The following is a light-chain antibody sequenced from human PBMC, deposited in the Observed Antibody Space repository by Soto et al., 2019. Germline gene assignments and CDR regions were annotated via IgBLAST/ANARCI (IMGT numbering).Light chain of an antibody. J-gene: IGKJ4*01. CDR2: DAS. CDR1: QSVSSY. CDR3: HQRSSWALF. Sequence: EIVLTQSPATLSLSPEERASLSCRASQSVSSYLSWYQQKPGQAPRLLSYDASNRATGITARFSGIGSGIDVALTISSLEPEDFAVYDCHQRSSWALFFGGGATVEI. V-gene: IGKV3-11*01.